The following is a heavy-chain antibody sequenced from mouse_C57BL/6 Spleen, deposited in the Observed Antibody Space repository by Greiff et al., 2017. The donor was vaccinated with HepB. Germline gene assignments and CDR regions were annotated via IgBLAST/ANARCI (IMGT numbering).Heavy chain of an antibody. CDR3: ARTPITTVVARGKYYFDY. CDR1: GYTFTSYW. J-gene: IGHJ2*01. CDR2: IDPSDSET. D-gene: IGHD1-1*01. Sequence: QVQLQQPGAELVRPGSSVKLSCKASGYTFTSYWMHWVKQRPIQGLEWIGNIDPSDSETHYNQKFKDKATLTVDKSSSTAYMQLSSLTSEDSAVYYCARTPITTVVARGKYYFDYWGQGTTLTVSS. V-gene: IGHV1-52*01.